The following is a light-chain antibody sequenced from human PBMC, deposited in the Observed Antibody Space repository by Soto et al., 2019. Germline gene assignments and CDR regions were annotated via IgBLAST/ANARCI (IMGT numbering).Light chain of an antibody. J-gene: IGKJ4*01. Sequence: EIVMTQSPATLSVSPGERATLSCRASQSVSSNLAWYQQKLGQPPRLLIYGASTRATGIPARFSGSGSGTEFTLTISSLQSGDFAVYYCQQYKNWPLTFGGGTKVDIK. CDR1: QSVSSN. CDR3: QQYKNWPLT. CDR2: GAS. V-gene: IGKV3-15*01.